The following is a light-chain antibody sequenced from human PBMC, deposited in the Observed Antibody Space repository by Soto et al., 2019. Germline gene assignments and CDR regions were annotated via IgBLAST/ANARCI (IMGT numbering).Light chain of an antibody. CDR1: QSVNIN. J-gene: IGKJ1*01. CDR2: GTS. CDR3: QQNNHWLWT. Sequence: EIVLTQSPGTLSLSPGERATLSCRASQSVNINYFAWYQQKSGQAPRLLIYGTSTRATGIPARFSGSGSGTEFTLTITSLQSEDFAVYYCQQNNHWLWTFGQGTKVDNK. V-gene: IGKV3-15*01.